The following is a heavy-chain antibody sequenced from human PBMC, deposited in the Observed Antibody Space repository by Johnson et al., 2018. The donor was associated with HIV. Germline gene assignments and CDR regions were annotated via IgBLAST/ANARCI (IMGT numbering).Heavy chain of an antibody. V-gene: IGHV3-30*04. D-gene: IGHD6-13*01. Sequence: QVQLVESGGGVVQPGRSLRLSCAASGFTFSSYAMHWVRQAPGKGLEWLAVISYDGSKTYYADSVKGRVTISRDNSKNTLYLQMNTLRPEDTAVYYCARQQQLVLSGTFDLWGPGTMVTVS. CDR1: GFTFSSYA. CDR3: ARQQQLVLSGTFDL. CDR2: ISYDGSKT. J-gene: IGHJ3*01.